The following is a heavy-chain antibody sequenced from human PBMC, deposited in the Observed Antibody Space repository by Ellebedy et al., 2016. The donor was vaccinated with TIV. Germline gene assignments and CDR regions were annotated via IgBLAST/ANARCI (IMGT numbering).Heavy chain of an antibody. J-gene: IGHJ5*02. Sequence: GSLRLSCSVSGGSISSYYWSRIRQPPGKGLEWIGYIYYIGSTNYNPSLKSRVTISVDTSKNQFSLKLSSVTAADTAVYYCARQVYGVVRGVGSSNWFDPWGQGTLVTVSS. CDR1: GGSISSYY. D-gene: IGHD3-10*01. CDR3: ARQVYGVVRGVGSSNWFDP. CDR2: IYYIGST. V-gene: IGHV4-59*08.